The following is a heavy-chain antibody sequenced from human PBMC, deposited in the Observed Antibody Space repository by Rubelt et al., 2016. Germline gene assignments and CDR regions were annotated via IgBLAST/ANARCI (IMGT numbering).Heavy chain of an antibody. CDR2: IYYSGST. Sequence: QVRLQESGPGLVKPSGTLSLTCTVSGGSITNYFWNWIRQPPGKGLERIGKIYYSGSTNYNPSLKSRVTISVDMSKNHFSLILSPVTAADRAVYYCARWGLWFDSWGQGTLVSVSS. J-gene: IGHJ5*01. CDR1: GGSITNYF. CDR3: ARWGLWFDS. V-gene: IGHV4-59*01. D-gene: IGHD2-21*02.